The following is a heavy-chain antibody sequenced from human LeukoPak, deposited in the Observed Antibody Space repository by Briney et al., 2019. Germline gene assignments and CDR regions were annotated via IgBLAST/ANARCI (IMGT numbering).Heavy chain of an antibody. CDR2: ISYDGSNK. J-gene: IGHJ4*02. CDR3: AKDRGQGYCSSTSCYGGPIDY. D-gene: IGHD2-2*01. CDR1: GFTFSSYG. V-gene: IGHV3-30*18. Sequence: GRSLRLSCAASGFTFSSYGMHWVRQAPGKGLGWVAVISYDGSNKYYADSVKGRFTISRDNSKNTLYLQMNSLRAEDTAVYYCAKDRGQGYCSSTSCYGGPIDYWGQGTLVTVSS.